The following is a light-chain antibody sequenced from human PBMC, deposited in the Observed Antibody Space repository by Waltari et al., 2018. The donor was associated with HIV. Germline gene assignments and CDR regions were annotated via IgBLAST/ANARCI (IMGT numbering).Light chain of an antibody. Sequence: QSVLTQPPSASGTPGQRVTISCSGSSSNIGRTDVYWYQQFPGTAPKLLIYRHNQRPAGAPDLCSRSKSATSASLAISGLRSEDEADYYCSAWDDSLSAWLFGGGTKLTVL. CDR2: RHN. V-gene: IGLV1-47*01. J-gene: IGLJ3*02. CDR3: SAWDDSLSAWL. CDR1: SSNIGRTD.